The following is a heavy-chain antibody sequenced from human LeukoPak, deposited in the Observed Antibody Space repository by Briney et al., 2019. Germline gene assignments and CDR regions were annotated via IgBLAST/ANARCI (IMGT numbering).Heavy chain of an antibody. CDR1: GGSISSGDYY. V-gene: IGHV4-30-2*01. Sequence: SETLSLTCPVSGGSISSGDYYWSWIRQPPGKGLEWIGYIYHSGSTYYNPSLKSRVTISVDRSKNQFSLKLSSVTAADTAVYYCARVDYGDDLNFDYWGQGTLVTVSS. D-gene: IGHD4-17*01. J-gene: IGHJ4*02. CDR2: IYHSGST. CDR3: ARVDYGDDLNFDY.